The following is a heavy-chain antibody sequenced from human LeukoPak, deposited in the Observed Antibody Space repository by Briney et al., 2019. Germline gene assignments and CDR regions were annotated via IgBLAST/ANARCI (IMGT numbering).Heavy chain of an antibody. Sequence: GGSLRLSCAASGFTFSSYDMHWVRQAPGKGLEWVSYISSSSSTIYYADSVKGRFTISRDNAKNSLYLQMNSLRAEDTAVYYCARDARTVVPAAPNAFDIWGEGTMVTVSS. V-gene: IGHV3-48*01. CDR3: ARDARTVVPAAPNAFDI. CDR1: GFTFSSYD. J-gene: IGHJ3*02. D-gene: IGHD2-2*01. CDR2: ISSSSSTI.